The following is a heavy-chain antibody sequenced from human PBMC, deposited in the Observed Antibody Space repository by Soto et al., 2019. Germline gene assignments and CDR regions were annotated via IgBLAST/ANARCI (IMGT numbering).Heavy chain of an antibody. CDR3: ARDLFTLFGVGNLDAFDI. Sequence: GSLTLSSTASGVTFVSYSINCFRHSTCKGLEWVSYISSSSSTIYYADSVKGRFTISRDNAKNSLYLQMNSLRDEDTAVYYCARDLFTLFGVGNLDAFDIWGQGTMVTVSS. D-gene: IGHD3-3*01. CDR1: GVTFVSYS. CDR2: ISSSSSTI. J-gene: IGHJ3*02. V-gene: IGHV3-48*02.